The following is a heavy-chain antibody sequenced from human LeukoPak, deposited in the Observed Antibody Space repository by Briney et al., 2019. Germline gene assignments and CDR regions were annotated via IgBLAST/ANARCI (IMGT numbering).Heavy chain of an antibody. D-gene: IGHD6-25*01. J-gene: IGHJ4*02. CDR1: GFTFSSYG. V-gene: IGHV3-30*03. CDR2: ISYDGSNK. Sequence: PGGSLRLSCAASGFTFSSYGMHWVRQAPGKGLEWVAVISYDGSNKYYADSVKGRFTISRDNSKNTLYLQMNSLRAEDTAVYYCAFSAPYYFDYWGQGTLVTVSS. CDR3: AFSAPYYFDY.